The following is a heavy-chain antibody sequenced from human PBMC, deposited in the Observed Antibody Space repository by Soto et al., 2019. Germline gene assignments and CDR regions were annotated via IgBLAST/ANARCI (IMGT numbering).Heavy chain of an antibody. CDR2: INAGNGNT. CDR1: GYTFSSYA. J-gene: IGHJ3*02. V-gene: IGHV1-3*01. CDR3: ARIGYCISSGCYAGGFDI. D-gene: IGHD2-2*01. Sequence: GASVKVSCKASGYTFSSYAMHWVRQAPGQRLEWMGWINAGNGNTKYSQKFQGRVTIARDTSASTVYMELSSLRSEDTAVYYCARIGYCISSGCYAGGFDIWGQGTMVTVSS.